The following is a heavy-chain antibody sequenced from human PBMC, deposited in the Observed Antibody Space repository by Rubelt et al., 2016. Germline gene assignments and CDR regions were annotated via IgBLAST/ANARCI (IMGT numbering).Heavy chain of an antibody. D-gene: IGHD2-15*01. J-gene: IGHJ4*02. Sequence: QITLKESGPTLVKPTQTLTLTCTFSGFSLSTSGVAVGWIRQPPGKALEWLALIYWDDDKRYSPSLKSKLTITKDPSNNQVVLTMNNMDLVDTSTYSCAHSPYCTGGSCYHNCAYWGQGTLVTVSS. CDR1: GFSLSTSGVA. CDR2: IYWDDDK. CDR3: AHSPYCTGGSCYHNCAY. V-gene: IGHV2-5*02.